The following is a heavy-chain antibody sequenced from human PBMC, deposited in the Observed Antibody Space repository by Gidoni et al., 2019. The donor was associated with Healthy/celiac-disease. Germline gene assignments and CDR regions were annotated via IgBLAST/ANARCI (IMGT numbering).Heavy chain of an antibody. CDR3: ARDQDRWAVAARLYYYYGMDV. J-gene: IGHJ6*02. V-gene: IGHV3-33*01. CDR2: IWYDGSNK. Sequence: QVQLVVSGGGVVQPGKSLRLSCAASGLTFSSYGMQWVRQAPGKGLEWVAVIWYDGSNKYYADSVKGRLTISRDNSKNTLYLQMNSLRAEDSAVYYCARDQDRWAVAARLYYYYGMDVWGQGTTVTVSS. D-gene: IGHD6-6*01. CDR1: GLTFSSYG.